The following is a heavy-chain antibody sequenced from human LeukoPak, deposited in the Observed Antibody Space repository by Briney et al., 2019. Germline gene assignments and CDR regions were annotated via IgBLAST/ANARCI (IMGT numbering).Heavy chain of an antibody. CDR3: AREYCTGGSCYSDY. Sequence: AGGSLRLSCAASGFTFSSYSMNWVRQAPGKGLEWVSSISSSSSYIYYADSVKGRFTISRDNAKNSLYLQMDSLRAEDTAVYYCAREYCTGGSCYSDYWDQGTLVTVAS. V-gene: IGHV3-21*01. CDR2: ISSSSSYI. CDR1: GFTFSSYS. J-gene: IGHJ4*02. D-gene: IGHD2-15*01.